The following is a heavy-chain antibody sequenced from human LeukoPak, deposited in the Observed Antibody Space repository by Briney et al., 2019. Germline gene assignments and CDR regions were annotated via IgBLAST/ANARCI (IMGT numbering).Heavy chain of an antibody. Sequence: GGSLRLSCAASGFTFTNYWMNWVRQAPGKGLEWVASIKQDGSEKYYVDSVKGRLTISRDNAKNSLYLQMNSLRAEDTAVYYCAKKEGSSWYGLDFQHWGQGTLVTVSS. CDR1: GFTFTNYW. CDR2: IKQDGSEK. J-gene: IGHJ1*01. V-gene: IGHV3-7*03. D-gene: IGHD6-13*01. CDR3: AKKEGSSWYGLDFQH.